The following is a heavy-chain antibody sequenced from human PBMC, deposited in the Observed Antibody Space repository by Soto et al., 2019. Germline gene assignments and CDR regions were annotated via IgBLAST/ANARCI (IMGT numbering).Heavy chain of an antibody. D-gene: IGHD5-12*01. CDR3: ARDIGGYDEYYFDY. Sequence: GGSLRLSCAASGFTFSSYGMHWVRQAPGKGLEWVAVIWYDGSNKYYADSVKGRFTISRDNSKNTLYLQMNSLRAEDTAVYYCARDIGGYDEYYFDYWGQGTLVTVSS. V-gene: IGHV3-33*01. J-gene: IGHJ4*02. CDR1: GFTFSSYG. CDR2: IWYDGSNK.